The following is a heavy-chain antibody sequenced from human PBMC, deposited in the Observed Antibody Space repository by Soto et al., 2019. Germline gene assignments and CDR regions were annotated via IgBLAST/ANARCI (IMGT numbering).Heavy chain of an antibody. Sequence: GGSLRLSCAASGFTFSSYAMSWVRQAPGKGLEWVSAISGSGGSTYYADSVKGRFTISRDNSKNTLYLQMNSLRAEDTAVYYWAKPGAGFETTVNSAAYYYGIDVWGQGTPVTVSS. CDR1: GFTFSSYA. CDR3: AKPGAGFETTVNSAAYYYGIDV. CDR2: ISGSGGST. V-gene: IGHV3-23*01. D-gene: IGHD4-17*01. J-gene: IGHJ6*02.